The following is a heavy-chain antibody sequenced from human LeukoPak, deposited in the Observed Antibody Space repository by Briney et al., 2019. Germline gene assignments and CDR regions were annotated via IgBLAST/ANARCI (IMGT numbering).Heavy chain of an antibody. D-gene: IGHD3-10*01. CDR2: ISAYNGNT. CDR3: ARPLAEVRGQNWFDP. V-gene: IGHV1-18*04. CDR1: GYTFTGYY. Sequence: ASVKVSCKASGYTFTGYYLHWVRQAPGQGLEWMGWISAYNGNTNYAQKLQGRVTMTTDTSTSTAYMELRSLRSDDTAVYYCARPLAEVRGQNWFDPWGQGTLVTVSS. J-gene: IGHJ5*02.